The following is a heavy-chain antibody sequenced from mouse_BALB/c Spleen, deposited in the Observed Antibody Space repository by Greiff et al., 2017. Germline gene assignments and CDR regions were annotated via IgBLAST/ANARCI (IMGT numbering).Heavy chain of an antibody. Sequence: EVQRVESGGGLVQPGGSLKLSCAASGFTFSSYTMSWVRQTPEKRLEWVAYISNGGGSTYYPDTVKGRFTISRDNAKNTLYLQMSSLKSEDTAMYYCARHEGGITTGFAYWGQGTLVTVSA. CDR2: ISNGGGST. J-gene: IGHJ3*01. D-gene: IGHD2-4*01. CDR3: ARHEGGITTGFAY. V-gene: IGHV5-12-2*01. CDR1: GFTFSSYT.